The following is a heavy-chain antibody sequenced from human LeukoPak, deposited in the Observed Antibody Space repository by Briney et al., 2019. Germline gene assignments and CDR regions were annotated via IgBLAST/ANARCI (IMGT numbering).Heavy chain of an antibody. J-gene: IGHJ4*02. CDR2: ISDVGTT. V-gene: IGHV3-48*03. Sequence: GGSLRLSCTTSGFTFRSYEMRWVRQAPGTGLEWVSYISDVGTTYYADSVKGRFTISRDNAKNSLFLQMNSLRAEDTAVYFCARENSGYDGGFDYWGQGTLVTVSS. D-gene: IGHD5-12*01. CDR3: ARENSGYDGGFDY. CDR1: GFTFRSYE.